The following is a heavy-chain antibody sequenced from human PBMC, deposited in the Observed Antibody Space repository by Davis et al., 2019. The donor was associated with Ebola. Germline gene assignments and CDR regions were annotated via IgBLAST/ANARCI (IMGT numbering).Heavy chain of an antibody. CDR1: GFTFGDYA. CDR2: IRSKAYGGTT. CDR3: TRLEMATIYY. J-gene: IGHJ4*02. Sequence: GESLKISCTASGFTFGDYAMSWVRQAPGKGLEWVGFIRSKAYGGTTEYAASVKGRFTISRDDSKSIAYLQMNSLKTEDTAVYYCTRLEMATIYYWGQGTLVTVSS. V-gene: IGHV3-49*04. D-gene: IGHD5-24*01.